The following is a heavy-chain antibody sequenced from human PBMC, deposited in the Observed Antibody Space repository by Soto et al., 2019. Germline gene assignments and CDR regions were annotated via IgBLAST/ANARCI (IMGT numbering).Heavy chain of an antibody. CDR1: GFTFSSYA. CDR2: ISYDGSNK. D-gene: IGHD2-15*01. Sequence: GGSLRLSCAASGFTFSSYAMHWVRQAPGKGLEWVAVISYDGSNKYYADSVKGRFTISRDNSKNTLYLQMNSLRAEDTAVYYCARDRSDDAFDIWGQGTMVTV. CDR3: ARDRSDDAFDI. V-gene: IGHV3-30-3*01. J-gene: IGHJ3*02.